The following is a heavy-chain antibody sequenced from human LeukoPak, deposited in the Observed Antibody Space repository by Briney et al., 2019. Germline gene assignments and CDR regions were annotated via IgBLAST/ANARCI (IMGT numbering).Heavy chain of an antibody. D-gene: IGHD3-10*01. Sequence: PSETLSLTCAVYGGSFSGYYWSWIRQPPGTGLEWIGEINHSGSTNYNPSLKSRVTISVDTSKNQFSLKLSSVTAADTAVYYCARGSGVRVVRRVILNYWGHGTLVTVSS. CDR3: ARGSGVRVVRRVILNY. V-gene: IGHV4-34*01. J-gene: IGHJ4*01. CDR1: GGSFSGYY. CDR2: INHSGST.